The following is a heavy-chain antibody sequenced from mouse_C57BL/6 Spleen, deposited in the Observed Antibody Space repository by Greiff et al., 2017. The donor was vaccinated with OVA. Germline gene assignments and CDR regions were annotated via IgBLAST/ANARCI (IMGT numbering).Heavy chain of an antibody. CDR3: ARDRETTRYFDV. CDR2: ISDGGSYT. Sequence: EVQRVESGGGLVKPGGSLKLSCAASGFTFSSYAMSWVRQTPEKRLEWVATISDGGSYTYYPDNVKGRFTISRDNAKNNLYLQMSHLKSEDTAMYYCARDRETTRYFDVWGTGTTVTVSS. J-gene: IGHJ1*03. V-gene: IGHV5-4*01. D-gene: IGHD1-1*01. CDR1: GFTFSSYA.